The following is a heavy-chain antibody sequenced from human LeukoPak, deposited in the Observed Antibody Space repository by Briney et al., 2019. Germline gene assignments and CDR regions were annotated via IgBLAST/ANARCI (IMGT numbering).Heavy chain of an antibody. J-gene: IGHJ4*02. D-gene: IGHD4-11*01. CDR1: GFTLSSYA. Sequence: PGGSLRLSCAASGFTLSSYAMIWVRQAQGKGLEWVSTINGGGVNTHYADSVGGRFTISRDNSKNTLFLQMNSLRDEDTAVYYCAKDLYSNYGPADYWGQGNLVTVSS. CDR2: INGGGVNT. CDR3: AKDLYSNYGPADY. V-gene: IGHV3-23*01.